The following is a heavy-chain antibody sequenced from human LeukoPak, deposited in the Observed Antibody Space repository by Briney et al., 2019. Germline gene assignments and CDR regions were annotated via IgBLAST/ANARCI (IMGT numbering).Heavy chain of an antibody. CDR1: GFTFNSHA. J-gene: IGHJ5*02. V-gene: IGHV3-23*01. CDR2: ISDGGGSI. D-gene: IGHD3-22*01. CDR3: AKDQNYDSSGYKGWFDP. Sequence: PGGSLRLSCAASGFTFNSHAMSWVRQAPGKGLEWVSAISDGGGSIYYADSVKGRFTISRDNSKNMLYLQMNSLRAEDTAVYYCAKDQNYDSSGYKGWFDPWGQGTLVTVSS.